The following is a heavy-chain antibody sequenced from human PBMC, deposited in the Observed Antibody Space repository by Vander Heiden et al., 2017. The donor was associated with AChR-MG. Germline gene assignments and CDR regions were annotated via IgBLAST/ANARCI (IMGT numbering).Heavy chain of an antibody. CDR1: GFSPSNARMG. CDR2: IFSNDEK. J-gene: IGHJ4*02. CDR3: ARGSGYSSSLVCFDY. V-gene: IGHV2-26*01. Sequence: QVTLKESGPVLVKPTETLTLTCTVSGFSPSNARMGVSWIRQPPGKALEWLAHIFSNDEKYYSTPRKSRLTISKDTSKSQVVLTMTNMETVDTATYYCARGSGYSSSLVCFDYWGQVTLVTVSS. D-gene: IGHD6-13*01.